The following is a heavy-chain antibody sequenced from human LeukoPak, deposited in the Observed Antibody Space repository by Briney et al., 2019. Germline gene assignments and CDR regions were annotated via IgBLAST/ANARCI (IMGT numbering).Heavy chain of an antibody. V-gene: IGHV4-39*01. CDR3: ASYLPIVVVPAAISAYYYYMDV. D-gene: IGHD2-2*01. CDR1: GGSISSSSYY. Sequence: PSETLSLTCTVSGGSISSSSYYWGWIRQPPGKGLEWIGSIYYSGSTYYNPSLKSRVTISVDTSKNQFSLKLSSVTAADTAVYYCASYLPIVVVPAAISAYYYYMDVWGKGTTVTVSS. CDR2: IYYSGST. J-gene: IGHJ6*03.